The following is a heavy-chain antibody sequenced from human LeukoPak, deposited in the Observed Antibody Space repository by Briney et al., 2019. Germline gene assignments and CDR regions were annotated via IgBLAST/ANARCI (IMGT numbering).Heavy chain of an antibody. CDR3: ARDLRLGATPFDY. CDR1: GYTFTGYY. J-gene: IGHJ4*02. D-gene: IGHD1-26*01. Sequence: ASVKVSCKASGYTFTGYYMHWVRQAPGQGLEWMGWINANSGGTNYAQKFQGRVTMTRDTSISTTYMELSRLRSDDTAVYYCARDLRLGATPFDYWGQGTLVTVSS. V-gene: IGHV1-2*02. CDR2: INANSGGT.